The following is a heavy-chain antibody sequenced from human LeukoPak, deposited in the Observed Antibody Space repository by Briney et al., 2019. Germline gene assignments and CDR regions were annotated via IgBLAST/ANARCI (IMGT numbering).Heavy chain of an antibody. CDR1: GGSISSGGYS. J-gene: IGHJ3*02. Sequence: KPSETLSLTCAVSGGSISSGGYSWSWIRQPPGKGLEWIGYIYHSGSTYYNPSLKSRVTISVDRSKNQFSLKLSSVTAADTAVYYCARDLYSGYDWVGFNIWGQGTVVTVSS. D-gene: IGHD5-12*01. CDR2: IYHSGST. V-gene: IGHV4-30-2*01. CDR3: ARDLYSGYDWVGFNI.